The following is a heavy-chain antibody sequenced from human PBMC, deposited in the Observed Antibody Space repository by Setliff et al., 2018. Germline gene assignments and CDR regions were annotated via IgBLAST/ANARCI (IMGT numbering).Heavy chain of an antibody. CDR2: TIPMFGTI. D-gene: IGHD3-3*01. CDR3: ARSYNFWSGPALDV. V-gene: IGHV1-69*05. J-gene: IGHJ6*04. Sequence: GASVKVSCKASGGTFSSYGISWVRQAPGQGLEWMGGTIPMFGTIDYARKFQGRVTIITDESTMTAYMELNSLRAEDTAVYYCARSYNFWSGPALDVWGKGTTVTVSS. CDR1: GGTFSSYG.